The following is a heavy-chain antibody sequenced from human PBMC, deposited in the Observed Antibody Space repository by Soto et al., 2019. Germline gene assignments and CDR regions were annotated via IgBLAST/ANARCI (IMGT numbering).Heavy chain of an antibody. J-gene: IGHJ5*02. CDR3: AKRPYMVRNVNWFDP. V-gene: IGHV3-23*01. Sequence: GGSLRVSCAASGSNVGGYAVSWGRQAPGKGLEWVSAISGSGGSTYYADSVEGRFTISRDNSKNTLYLQMNSLRAEDTAVYYCAKRPYMVRNVNWFDPWGQGALVTVSS. CDR2: ISGSGGST. CDR1: GSNVGGYA. D-gene: IGHD5-18*01.